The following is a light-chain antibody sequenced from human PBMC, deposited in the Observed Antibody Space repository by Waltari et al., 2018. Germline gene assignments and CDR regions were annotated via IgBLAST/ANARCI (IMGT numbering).Light chain of an antibody. V-gene: IGLV3-1*01. CDR1: KWGDKY. J-gene: IGLJ2*01. CDR3: QAWDSSTAVV. Sequence: SYELTQPPSVSVSPGQTASIPCSGDKWGDKYVCWYQQKPGQSPVLVIYQDSKRPSGIPERFSGSNSGNTATLTISGTQAMDEADYYCQAWDSSTAVVFGGGTKLTVL. CDR2: QDS.